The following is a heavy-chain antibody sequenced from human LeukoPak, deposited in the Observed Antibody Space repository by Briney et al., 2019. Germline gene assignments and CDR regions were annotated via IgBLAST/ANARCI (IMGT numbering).Heavy chain of an antibody. CDR3: ARALFGVVNPGDDY. J-gene: IGHJ4*02. CDR1: GYTFTSYD. V-gene: IGHV1-8*03. Sequence: GASVEVSCKASGYTFTSYDINWVRQATGQGLEWMGWMNPNSGNTGYAQKFQGRVTITRNTSISTAYMELSSLRSEDTAVYYCARALFGVVNPGDDYWGQGTLVTVSS. CDR2: MNPNSGNT. D-gene: IGHD3-3*01.